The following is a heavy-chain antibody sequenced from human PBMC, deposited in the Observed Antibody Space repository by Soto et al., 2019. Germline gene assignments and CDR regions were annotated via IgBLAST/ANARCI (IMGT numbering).Heavy chain of an antibody. J-gene: IGHJ6*01. CDR1: GHTFSGYY. V-gene: IGHV1-2*02. CDR3: XXXXVGYDLTVSXXXXXXX. Sequence: QEQLVQSGADIKKPGASVKVSCKASGHTFSGYYVHWVRQAPGQGLEWMGWVNPNSGGTHYAQKFHGXXXXXXXTPLSEXXXXXXXXXPSDXXXXXXXXXXVGYDLTVSXXXXXXXWG. CDR2: VNPNSGGT. D-gene: IGHD3-16*01.